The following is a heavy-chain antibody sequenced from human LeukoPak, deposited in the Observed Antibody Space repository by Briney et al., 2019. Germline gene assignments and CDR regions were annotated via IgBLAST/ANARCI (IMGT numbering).Heavy chain of an antibody. V-gene: IGHV1-18*01. D-gene: IGHD4-11*01. CDR1: GYTFTSYG. J-gene: IGHJ5*02. Sequence: ASVKVSCKASGYTFTSYGISWVRQAPGQGLEWMGWISAYNGNTNYAQKPQGRVTMTTDTSTSTAYMELRSLRSDDTAVYYCARPRYSNYLYNWFDPGGQGTLVTVSS. CDR2: ISAYNGNT. CDR3: ARPRYSNYLYNWFDP.